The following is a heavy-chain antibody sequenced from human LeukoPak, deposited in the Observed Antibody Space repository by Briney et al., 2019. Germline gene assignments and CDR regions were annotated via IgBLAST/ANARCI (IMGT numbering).Heavy chain of an antibody. CDR3: ASDSPYYGMDV. J-gene: IGHJ6*02. Sequence: GGSLRLSCAASGCPFSSYWMHWVRQVPGKGLLWVSRINSDGSATIYADSVRGRFTISRDNAKNTLYLQMSGLRVEDTAVYHCASDSPYYGMDVWGQGTTVTVSS. CDR2: INSDGSAT. V-gene: IGHV3-74*01. CDR1: GCPFSSYW.